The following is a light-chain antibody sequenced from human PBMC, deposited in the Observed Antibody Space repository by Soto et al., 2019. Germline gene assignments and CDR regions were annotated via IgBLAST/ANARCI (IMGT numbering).Light chain of an antibody. J-gene: IGLJ2*01. Sequence: QSVLTQPPSVSAAPGQKVTISCSGSSSNIGNNYVSWYQQLPGTAPKLLIYDNNKRPSGIPDRFSGSKSGTSGTLDITGLQTGDDADYYCATCDYGLTGEVFGGGTQLTVL. CDR2: DNN. CDR1: SSNIGNNY. CDR3: ATCDYGLTGEV. V-gene: IGLV1-51*01.